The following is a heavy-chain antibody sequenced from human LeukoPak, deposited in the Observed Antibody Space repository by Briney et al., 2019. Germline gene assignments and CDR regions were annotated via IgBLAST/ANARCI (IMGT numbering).Heavy chain of an antibody. D-gene: IGHD6-13*01. J-gene: IGHJ4*02. Sequence: NAGESLKISCKGSGYSFPSYWISWVRQMPGKGPEWMGIIYPGDSDTRYSPSFQGQVTISADKSISTAYLQWSSLKASDTAMYYCARHRNQYSSNEPFDYWGQGTLVTVSS. CDR1: GYSFPSYW. CDR3: ARHRNQYSSNEPFDY. V-gene: IGHV5-51*01. CDR2: IYPGDSDT.